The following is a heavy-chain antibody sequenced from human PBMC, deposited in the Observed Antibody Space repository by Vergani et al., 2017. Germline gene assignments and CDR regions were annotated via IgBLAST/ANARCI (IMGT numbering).Heavy chain of an antibody. CDR2: INPSGGST. Sequence: VPLVQSGAAVKKPGASVKVSCKASGYTFTSYYLHWVRQAPGQGLEWLGIINPSGGSTSYAQKFQGRVTMTRDTSKSTVYMELSSLRSEDTAVYYCARDRDSSSWYTYYYYGMDVWGQGTTVTVSS. V-gene: IGHV1-46*01. D-gene: IGHD6-13*01. CDR3: ARDRDSSSWYTYYYYGMDV. J-gene: IGHJ6*02. CDR1: GYTFTSYY.